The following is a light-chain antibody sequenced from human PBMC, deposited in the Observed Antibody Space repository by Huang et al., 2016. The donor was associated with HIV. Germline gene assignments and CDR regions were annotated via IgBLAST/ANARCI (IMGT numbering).Light chain of an antibody. CDR2: DAS. J-gene: IGKJ1*01. Sequence: EIVLTQSPATLSLSPGERATLSCRASQSVSSYLAWYQQKPGQAPSLLIEDASNRATGIPARFSGSGSGTDFTLTISSLEPEDFAVYYCQQRSNWLTFGQGTKVEIK. CDR1: QSVSSY. CDR3: QQRSNWLT. V-gene: IGKV3-11*01.